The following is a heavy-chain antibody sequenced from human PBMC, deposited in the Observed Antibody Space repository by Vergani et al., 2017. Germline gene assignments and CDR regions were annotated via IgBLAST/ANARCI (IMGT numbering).Heavy chain of an antibody. J-gene: IGHJ4*02. CDR1: GFSIDNGYY. Sequence: QVQLQESGPGLVKPSETLSLTCAVSGFSIDNGYYWDWIRQPPGKGLEWIGSISRTGRTHFNPSLTSRVTISVDTSNNHFPLRPNSLTAADTAVYYCARRSGIVYDIFSGTQYFFYFWGQGTLVTVSS. D-gene: IGHD3-9*01. CDR3: ARRSGIVYDIFSGTQYFFYF. CDR2: ISRTGRT. V-gene: IGHV4-38-2*01.